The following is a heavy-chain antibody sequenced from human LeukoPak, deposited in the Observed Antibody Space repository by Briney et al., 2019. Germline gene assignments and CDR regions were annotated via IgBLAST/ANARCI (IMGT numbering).Heavy chain of an antibody. CDR2: IYTSGST. CDR1: GGSISSYY. D-gene: IGHD6-13*01. J-gene: IGHJ5*02. Sequence: AETLSLTCTVSGGSISSYYWSWIRQPAGKGLECIGRIYTSGSTNYNPSLKSRVTMSVATSKNQFSLKLSSVTAADTAVYYCARLAWGYSSSWYGTNWFDPWGQGTLVTVSS. V-gene: IGHV4-4*07. CDR3: ARLAWGYSSSWYGTNWFDP.